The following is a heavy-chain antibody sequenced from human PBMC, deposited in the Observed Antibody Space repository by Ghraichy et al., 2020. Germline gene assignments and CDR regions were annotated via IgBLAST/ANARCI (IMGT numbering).Heavy chain of an antibody. J-gene: IGHJ6*02. CDR2: ISGSGGST. V-gene: IGHV3-23*01. Sequence: GGSLRLSCAASGFTFSSYAMSWVRQAPGKGLEWVSVISGSGGSTYYADSVRGRFTISRDNSKNTLFLQMNSLTAEDTAVYYCAKGDEDTAMAVYYYFYAMDVWGPGTTVTVSS. CDR1: GFTFSSYA. D-gene: IGHD5-18*01. CDR3: AKGDEDTAMAVYYYFYAMDV.